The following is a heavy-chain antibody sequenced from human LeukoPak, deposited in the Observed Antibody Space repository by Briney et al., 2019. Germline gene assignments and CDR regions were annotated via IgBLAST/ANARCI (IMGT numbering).Heavy chain of an antibody. Sequence: GGSLRLSCAASGFTFSNYAMSWVRQAPGKGLEWVSAVTGSGDSTYYADSVRGRFTISRDNSKNTLYLQMNNLRAEETALYYCAKDSRTQYRFLDAFDIWGQGTMVTVSS. CDR3: AKDSRTQYRFLDAFDI. CDR2: VTGSGDST. J-gene: IGHJ3*02. CDR1: GFTFSNYA. D-gene: IGHD2-21*01. V-gene: IGHV3-23*01.